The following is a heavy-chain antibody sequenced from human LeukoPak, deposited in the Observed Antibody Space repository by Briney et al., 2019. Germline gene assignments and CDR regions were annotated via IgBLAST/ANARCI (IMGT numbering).Heavy chain of an antibody. CDR2: IIPILGIA. J-gene: IGHJ5*02. D-gene: IGHD2-15*01. V-gene: IGHV1-69*04. Sequence: SVKVSCKASGGTFSSYAISWVRQAPGQGLEWMGRIIPILGIANYAQKFQGRVTITADKSTSTAYMELSNLRSEDTAVYYCARGLQLSCALPANCWFDPWGQGTLVTVSS. CDR3: ARGLQLSCALPANCWFDP. CDR1: GGTFSSYA.